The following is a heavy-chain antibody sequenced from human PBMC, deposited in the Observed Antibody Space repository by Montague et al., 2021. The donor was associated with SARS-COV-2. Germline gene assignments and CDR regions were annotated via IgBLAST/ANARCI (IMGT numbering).Heavy chain of an antibody. CDR1: GGSISTYY. Sequence: SETLSLTCTVSGGSISTYYWSWIRQPAGKGLEWIGRIYTNETTNYNPSLKSRVTMSVDTSKNQFSLKLTSVTAADTAVYYCARTFWGSWFGESWFDPWGQGTLVTVSS. CDR2: IYTNETT. V-gene: IGHV4-4*07. J-gene: IGHJ5*02. D-gene: IGHD3-10*01. CDR3: ARTFWGSWFGESWFDP.